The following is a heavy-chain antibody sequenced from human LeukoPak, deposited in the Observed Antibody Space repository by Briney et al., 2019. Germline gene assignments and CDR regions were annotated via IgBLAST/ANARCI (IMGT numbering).Heavy chain of an antibody. Sequence: SVKVSCKASGCTFSSYAISWVRQAPGQGLEWMGGIIPIFGTENYAQKFQGRVTITADESKSTAYMELRSLRSEDTAVYYCGRDGYGSGTYFDYWGQGTLVTVSS. V-gene: IGHV1-69*01. J-gene: IGHJ4*02. CDR2: IIPIFGTE. D-gene: IGHD3-10*01. CDR1: GCTFSSYA. CDR3: GRDGYGSGTYFDY.